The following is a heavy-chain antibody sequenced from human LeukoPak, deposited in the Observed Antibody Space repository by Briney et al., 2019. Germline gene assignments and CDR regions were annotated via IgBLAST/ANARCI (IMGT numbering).Heavy chain of an antibody. CDR2: ISDSGGST. D-gene: IGHD1-26*01. CDR3: AKDPYSGSYSHWFDP. J-gene: IGHJ5*02. V-gene: IGHV3-23*01. Sequence: AGGSLRLSCAGAGFTFRTYAMIWVRQAPGKGLEWVSAISDSGGSTYYADSVKGRFTISRDNSKNTLYLQMNSLRAEDTAVYYCAKDPYSGSYSHWFDPWGQGTLVTVSS. CDR1: GFTFRTYA.